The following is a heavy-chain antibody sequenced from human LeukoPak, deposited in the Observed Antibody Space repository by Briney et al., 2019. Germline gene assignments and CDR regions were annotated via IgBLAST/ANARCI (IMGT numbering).Heavy chain of an antibody. Sequence: GGSLRLSCAASGFTFSSYAMHWVRQAPGKGLEWVAVISYDGSNKYYADSVKGRFTISRDNSKNTLYLQMNSLRAEDTAKYYCAKLRLLPNYWGQGTLVTVSS. D-gene: IGHD6-25*01. V-gene: IGHV3-30-3*01. J-gene: IGHJ4*02. CDR3: AKLRLLPNY. CDR1: GFTFSSYA. CDR2: ISYDGSNK.